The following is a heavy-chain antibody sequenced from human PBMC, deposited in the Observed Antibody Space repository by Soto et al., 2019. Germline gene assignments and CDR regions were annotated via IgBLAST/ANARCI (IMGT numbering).Heavy chain of an antibody. D-gene: IGHD3-10*01. Sequence: QVQLVQSGAEVKKPGASVKVSCKASGYTFTSYYMHWVRQAPGQGLEWMGIINPSGGSTSYAQKFQGRVTMTRDTSTSTVYMELSSLRSEDTAVYYCVLLWFGELFYGYGMDVWGQGTTVTVSS. V-gene: IGHV1-46*01. CDR3: VLLWFGELFYGYGMDV. CDR1: GYTFTSYY. J-gene: IGHJ6*02. CDR2: INPSGGST.